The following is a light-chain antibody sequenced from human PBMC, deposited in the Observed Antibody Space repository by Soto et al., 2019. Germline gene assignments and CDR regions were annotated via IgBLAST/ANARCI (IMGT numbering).Light chain of an antibody. CDR1: QDIRGA. V-gene: IGKV1-13*02. CDR2: DVS. Sequence: AIQLTQSPSSLSASVGDRVTITCRASQDIRGALAWYQQKPGKAPKILIYDVSTLERGVPSRFSCSRSGTDFTLTISSLQPVDFATYYCKQLNSYPITFGQGTRLEIK. CDR3: KQLNSYPIT. J-gene: IGKJ5*01.